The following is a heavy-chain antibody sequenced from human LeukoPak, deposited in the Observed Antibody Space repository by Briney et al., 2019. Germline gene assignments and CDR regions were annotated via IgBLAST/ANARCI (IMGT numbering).Heavy chain of an antibody. CDR1: GYTFTSYG. Sequence: ASVKVSCKASGYTFTSYGISWVRQAPGQGLEWMGWISAYNGNTNYAQKLQGRVTMTTDTSTSTVYMELRSLRSDDTAVYYCARDRLPYCANGVCFVDYWGQGTLVTVSS. D-gene: IGHD2-8*01. CDR3: ARDRLPYCANGVCFVDY. V-gene: IGHV1-18*01. CDR2: ISAYNGNT. J-gene: IGHJ4*02.